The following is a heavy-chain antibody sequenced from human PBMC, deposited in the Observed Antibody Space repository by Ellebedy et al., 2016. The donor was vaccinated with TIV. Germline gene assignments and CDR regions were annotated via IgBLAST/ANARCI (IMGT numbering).Heavy chain of an antibody. CDR3: ARVRFGDTAVDY. Sequence: GGSLRLSCAASRFTFSSYDMHWVRQGTGQGLEWVSAIGTAGDTHYPGSVKGQFTISRENAKNSLYLQMNSLRAEDTAVYYCARVRFGDTAVDYWGQGTLVTVSS. CDR2: IGTAGDT. CDR1: RFTFSSYD. J-gene: IGHJ4*03. V-gene: IGHV3-13*01. D-gene: IGHD2-21*02.